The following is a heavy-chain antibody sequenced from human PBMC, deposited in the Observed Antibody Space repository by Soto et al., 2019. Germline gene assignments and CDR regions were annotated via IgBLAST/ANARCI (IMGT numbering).Heavy chain of an antibody. CDR1: GFTFSSNA. CDR3: AKDGTSISVGDFDH. V-gene: IGHV3-23*01. CDR2: LSGGGST. Sequence: GGSLRLSCAASGFTFSSNAMTWVRQAPGKGLEWVSILSGGGSTYYADSVKGRFTMSIDTSKNTLDLQMHALRAEDTAVYYCAKDGTSISVGDFDHWGQGTLVTVSS. J-gene: IGHJ4*02. D-gene: IGHD3-16*01.